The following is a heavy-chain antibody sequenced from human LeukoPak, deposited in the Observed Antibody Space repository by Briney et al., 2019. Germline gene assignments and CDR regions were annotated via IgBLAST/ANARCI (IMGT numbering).Heavy chain of an antibody. D-gene: IGHD4-17*01. V-gene: IGHV3-53*01. Sequence: GGSLRLSCAASGLTGSHNYVSWVRQAPGKGLEWVSAIHTSGDTCYADSVKGRFTISRDTSKNTLYLQINSLRVEDTAVYYCIVFGDSNHWGQGALVTVSS. CDR3: IVFGDSNH. CDR2: IHTSGDT. CDR1: GLTGSHNY. J-gene: IGHJ5*02.